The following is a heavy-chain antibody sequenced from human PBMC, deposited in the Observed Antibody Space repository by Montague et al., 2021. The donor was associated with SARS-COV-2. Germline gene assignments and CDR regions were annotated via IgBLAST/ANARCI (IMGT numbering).Heavy chain of an antibody. D-gene: IGHD2-2*01. Sequence: SETLSLTCTVAGGSISSSSYYWSWIRQPPGKGLEWIGEINHSGSTNYNPSLKSRVTISVDTSKNQFSLKLSSVTAADTAVYYCARARQDVVVTALGIGAYYYYYYMDVWGKGTTVTVSS. CDR2: INHSGST. CDR3: ARARQDVVVTALGIGAYYYYYYMDV. J-gene: IGHJ6*03. V-gene: IGHV4-39*07. CDR1: GGSISSSSYY.